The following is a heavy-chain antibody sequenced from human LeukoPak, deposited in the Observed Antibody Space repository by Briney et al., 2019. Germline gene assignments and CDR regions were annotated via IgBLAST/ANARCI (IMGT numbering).Heavy chain of an antibody. Sequence: SETLSLTCTVSGGSISSGGYYWSWIRQHPGKGLEWIGSIYYSGSTYYNPSLKSRVTISVDTSKNQFSLKLSSVTAADTAVYYCARLGRELLLDWFDPWGQGTLVTVSS. J-gene: IGHJ5*02. D-gene: IGHD1-26*01. CDR3: ARLGRELLLDWFDP. CDR2: IYYSGST. CDR1: GGSISSGGYY. V-gene: IGHV4-39*01.